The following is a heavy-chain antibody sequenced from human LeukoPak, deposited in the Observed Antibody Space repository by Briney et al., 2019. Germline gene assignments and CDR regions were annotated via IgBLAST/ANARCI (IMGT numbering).Heavy chain of an antibody. CDR1: GFTFSSYS. CDR2: ISSSGSTI. CDR3: ARAVGGGYEDY. D-gene: IGHD5-12*01. J-gene: IGHJ4*02. Sequence: GGSLRLSCAASGFTFSSYSMNWVRQAPGKGLEWVSYISSSGSTIYYADSVKGRFTISRDNAKNSLYLQMNSLRAEDTAVYYCARAVGGGYEDYWGQGTLVTVSS. V-gene: IGHV3-48*04.